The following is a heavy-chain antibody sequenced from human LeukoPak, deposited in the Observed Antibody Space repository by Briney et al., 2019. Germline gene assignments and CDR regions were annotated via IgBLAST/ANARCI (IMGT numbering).Heavy chain of an antibody. CDR2: ISSSGSTI. J-gene: IGHJ4*02. D-gene: IGHD3-16*01. CDR1: GFTFSSYE. V-gene: IGHV3-48*03. Sequence: GGSLRLSCAASGFTFSSYEMNWVRQAPGKGLEWVSYISSSGSTIYYADSVKGRFTISRDNAKNSLFLQMNSLRAEDTAVYYCARAGRRQKDDPGDYWGQGTLVTVSS. CDR3: ARAGRRQKDDPGDY.